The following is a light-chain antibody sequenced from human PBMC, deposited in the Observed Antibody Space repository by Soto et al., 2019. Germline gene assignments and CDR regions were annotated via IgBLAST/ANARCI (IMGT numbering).Light chain of an antibody. V-gene: IGKV3-15*01. CDR3: QQYDNWPPWT. CDR1: QGVRRN. CDR2: DAS. Sequence: ILMTQSPATVSVSPGERATLFCRASQGVRRNLAWYQQKPGQAPRLLIYDASTRATGIPARFSGSGSGTEFTLTISSLQAEDFAVYYCQQYDNWPPWTFGQGTKVEIK. J-gene: IGKJ1*01.